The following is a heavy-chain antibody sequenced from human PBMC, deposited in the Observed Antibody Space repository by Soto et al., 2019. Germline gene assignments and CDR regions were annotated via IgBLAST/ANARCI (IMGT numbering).Heavy chain of an antibody. Sequence: QVQLVPSGAEVKKSGASVKVSCKASGYTFTSYYMHWVRQAPGQGLEWMGIVNPSGGSTSYAQKCQCRVISTRDKSTSTVYMELSSLRSEDTAVYYCATTYGDYPDNFDYWGQGTLVTVSS. CDR2: VNPSGGST. CDR1: GYTFTSYY. D-gene: IGHD4-17*01. CDR3: ATTYGDYPDNFDY. J-gene: IGHJ4*02. V-gene: IGHV1-46*03.